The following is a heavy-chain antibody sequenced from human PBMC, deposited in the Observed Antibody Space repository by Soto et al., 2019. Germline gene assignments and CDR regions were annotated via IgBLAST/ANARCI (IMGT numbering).Heavy chain of an antibody. V-gene: IGHV3-21*06. CDR2: ISSTTNYI. Sequence: PGGSLRLSCAPSGFTFTRYSMNCVRQAPGKGLEWVSSISSTTNYIYYGDSMKGRFTISRDNAKNSLYLEMNSLRAEDTAVYYCARESEDLTSNFDYWGQGTLVTVSS. CDR3: ARESEDLTSNFDY. J-gene: IGHJ4*02. CDR1: GFTFTRYS.